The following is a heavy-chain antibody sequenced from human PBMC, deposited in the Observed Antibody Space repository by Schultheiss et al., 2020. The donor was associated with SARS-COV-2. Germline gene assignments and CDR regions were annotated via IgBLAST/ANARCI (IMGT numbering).Heavy chain of an antibody. J-gene: IGHJ4*02. Sequence: SETLSLTCTVSGYSFSSSHYWGWIRQPPGKGLEWIGEINHSGSTNYNPSLKSRVTISVDTSKNQFSLNLNSVTAADTAVYYCARVVTGTSDYDYWGQGTLVTVSS. CDR3: ARVVTGTSDYDY. V-gene: IGHV4-38-2*02. D-gene: IGHD1-7*01. CDR1: GYSFSSSHY. CDR2: INHSGST.